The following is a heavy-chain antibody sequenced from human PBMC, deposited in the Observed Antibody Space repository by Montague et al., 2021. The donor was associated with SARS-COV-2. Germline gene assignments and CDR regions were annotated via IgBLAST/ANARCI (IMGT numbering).Heavy chain of an antibody. J-gene: IGHJ4*02. CDR2: IYHSGSI. CDR1: GHSIWSSDW. Sequence: SETLSLTCSVSGHSIWSSDWWTWVRQPPGKGLEWIGEIYHSGSITYNPSLKSRVTISVDKSKNQFSLTLTSLTAADTAVYYCARAQKTISGMLIPPYYFDFWGQGTLVTVSS. D-gene: IGHD3-3*01. V-gene: IGHV4-4*02. CDR3: ARAQKTISGMLIPPYYFDF.